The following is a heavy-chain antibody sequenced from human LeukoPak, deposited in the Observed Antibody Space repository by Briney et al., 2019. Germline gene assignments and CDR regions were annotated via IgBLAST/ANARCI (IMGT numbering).Heavy chain of an antibody. V-gene: IGHV3-7*01. CDR1: GFTFSSYW. D-gene: IGHD6-6*01. CDR2: IKQDGSEK. J-gene: IGHJ4*02. CDR3: SNGIYSSSY. Sequence: GGSLRLSCAASGFTFSSYWMSWVRQAPGKGLEWVANIKQDGSEKYYVDSVKGRFTISRDNAKNSLYLQMNNLRAEDTAVYYCSNGIYSSSYWGQGTLVTVSS.